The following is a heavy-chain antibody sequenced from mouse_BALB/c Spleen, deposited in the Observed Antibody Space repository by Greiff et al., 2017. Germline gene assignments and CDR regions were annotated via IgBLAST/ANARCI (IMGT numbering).Heavy chain of an antibody. CDR2: IDPGSGST. V-gene: IGHV1S22*01. CDR1: GYTFTSYW. CDR3: YRGGLPCAMDY. D-gene: IGHD1-1*02. J-gene: IGHJ4*01. Sequence: LQQPGSELVRPGASVKLSCKASGYTFTSYWMHWVKQRPGQGLEWIGNIDPGSGSTYYDEKFKSKATLTVDTSSSTAYMQLRNLTSEDSAIYYYYRGGLPCAMDYWGQGTSVTVSS.